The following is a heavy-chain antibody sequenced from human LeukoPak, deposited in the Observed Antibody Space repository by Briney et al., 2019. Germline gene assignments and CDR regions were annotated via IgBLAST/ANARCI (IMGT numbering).Heavy chain of an antibody. J-gene: IGHJ6*04. Sequence: PGGSLRLSCAASGFTFSSYGMHWVRQAPGKGLEWGAVICYDGSKKYYADSVKGRFTISRDNAKNSLYLQMNSLRAEDTAVYYCARREYCSSTSCFRGGSVDVWGKGTTVTVSS. V-gene: IGHV3-33*01. CDR1: GFTFSSYG. D-gene: IGHD2-2*01. CDR2: ICYDGSKK. CDR3: ARREYCSSTSCFRGGSVDV.